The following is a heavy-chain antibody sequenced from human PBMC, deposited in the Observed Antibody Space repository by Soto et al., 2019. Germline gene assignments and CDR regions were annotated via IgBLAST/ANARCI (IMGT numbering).Heavy chain of an antibody. CDR1: GFTFSNAW. J-gene: IGHJ3*02. CDR2: IKSKTDGGTT. Sequence: EVQLVESGGGLVKPGGSLRLSCAASGFTFSNAWMSWVRQAPGKGLEWVGRIKSKTDGGTTDYAAPVKGRFTISRDDSKNTLYLQMNSLKTEDTAVYYCTTNCGGDCPLWGHDAFDIWGQGTMVTVSS. V-gene: IGHV3-15*01. CDR3: TTNCGGDCPLWGHDAFDI. D-gene: IGHD2-21*02.